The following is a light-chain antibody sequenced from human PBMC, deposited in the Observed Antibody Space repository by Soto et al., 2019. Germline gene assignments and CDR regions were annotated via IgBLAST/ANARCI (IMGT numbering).Light chain of an antibody. CDR2: GNS. CDR1: SSNIGAGYD. Sequence: QAVVTQPPSVSGAPGQRVTISCTGSSSNIGAGYDVHWYQQLPGTAPKLLIYGNSNRPSGVPDRFSGSKSGTSASLAITGLQAEDEADYYCQSYDSSLSGDVFGGGTQLTVL. CDR3: QSYDSSLSGDV. J-gene: IGLJ7*01. V-gene: IGLV1-40*01.